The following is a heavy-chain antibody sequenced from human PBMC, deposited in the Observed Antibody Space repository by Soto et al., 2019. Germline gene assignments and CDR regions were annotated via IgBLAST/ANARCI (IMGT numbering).Heavy chain of an antibody. J-gene: IGHJ4*02. D-gene: IGHD6-13*01. V-gene: IGHV3-33*01. CDR3: ARNPEQQPMGYFDY. CDR2: IWYDGSNK. Sequence: QVQLVESGGGVVQPGRSLRLSCAASGFTFSSYGMHWVRQAPGKGLEWVAVIWYDGSNKYYADSVKGRFTISRDNSKNTVYLQMNSLRAEDTAVYYCARNPEQQPMGYFDYWGQGTLVTVSS. CDR1: GFTFSSYG.